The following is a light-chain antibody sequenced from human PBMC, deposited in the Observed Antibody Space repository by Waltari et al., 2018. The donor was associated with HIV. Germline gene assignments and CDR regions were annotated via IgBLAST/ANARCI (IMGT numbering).Light chain of an antibody. CDR3: SSYAGRNNMV. Sequence: QSALSQPPSASGSPGQSITISCTGSNNDIGSYNYVSWYQQYTDKSPKLLIYGVSKRPSGVPDRCSCSKSGDTASLTVSGLQTDDEADYYCSSYAGRNNMVFGGGTKLTV. CDR1: NNDIGSYNY. V-gene: IGLV2-8*01. J-gene: IGLJ3*02. CDR2: GVS.